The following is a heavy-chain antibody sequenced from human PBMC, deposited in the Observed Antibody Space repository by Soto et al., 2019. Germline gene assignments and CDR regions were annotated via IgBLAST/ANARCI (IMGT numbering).Heavy chain of an antibody. J-gene: IGHJ5*02. CDR3: ARGPTPNWFDP. Sequence: SETLSLTCTVSGGSVSSPDYYWSWIRQPPGKGLEWIGFFYYSGTTNYNPSLKSRVTISVDTSKNQFSLKLTSVTTADTAVYYCARGPTPNWFDPWGQGTLVTV. CDR1: GGSVSSPDYY. V-gene: IGHV4-61*08. CDR2: FYYSGTT.